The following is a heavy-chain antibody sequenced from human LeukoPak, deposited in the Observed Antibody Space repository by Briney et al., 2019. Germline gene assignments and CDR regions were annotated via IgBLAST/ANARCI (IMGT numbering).Heavy chain of an antibody. CDR2: MNPNSGNT. D-gene: IGHD3-9*01. CDR3: ASTYYDTLTGYRKVGWVYYGMDV. Sequence: ASVKVSCKASGYTFTSYDINWVRQATGQGLEWMGWMNPNSGNTGYAQKFQGRVTMTRNTSISTAYMELSSLRSEDTAVYYCASTYYDTLTGYRKVGWVYYGMDVWGQGTTVTVSS. V-gene: IGHV1-8*01. CDR1: GYTFTSYD. J-gene: IGHJ6*02.